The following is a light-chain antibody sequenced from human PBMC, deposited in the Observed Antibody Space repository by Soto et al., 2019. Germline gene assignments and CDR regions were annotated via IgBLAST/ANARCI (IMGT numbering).Light chain of an antibody. CDR1: QSVSSN. V-gene: IGKV3D-15*01. J-gene: IGKJ2*02. CDR3: QQYNNWPPGT. CDR2: GAS. Sequence: EIVMTQSPATLSVSLGERATLSCRASQSVSSNLAWYQQKPGQAPRLLIYGASTRATGIPARFSGSGSGTEVTLTISSLQSEDFAVYYCQQYNNWPPGTFGQGTKLEI.